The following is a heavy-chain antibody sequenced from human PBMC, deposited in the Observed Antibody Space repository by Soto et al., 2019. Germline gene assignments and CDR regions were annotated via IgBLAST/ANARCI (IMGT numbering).Heavy chain of an antibody. J-gene: IGHJ4*02. CDR1: GYTFPYFG. CDR2: INPANGDT. Sequence: QVQLVQSGAEVKKPGASVRVSCRASGYTFPYFGIHWVRQAPGQSLEWMGSINPANGDTPYSQKFQGRVTITSDTSATTVYMEMVRLTSADTAVYYCARRVGDGQFDFLGQGNLITVSS. CDR3: ARRVGDGQFDF. V-gene: IGHV1-3*01. D-gene: IGHD1-26*01.